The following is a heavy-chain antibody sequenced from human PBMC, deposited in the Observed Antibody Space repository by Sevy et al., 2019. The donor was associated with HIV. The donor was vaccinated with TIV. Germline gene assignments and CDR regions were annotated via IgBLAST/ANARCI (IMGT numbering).Heavy chain of an antibody. Sequence: SETLSLTCTVSGDSIRRSDDYWGWIRQPPEKGLEWIGSVYSSGSSYSYPSFKSRVTMSIDTSRNLFSLKLTSVTAADTALYYCARSPIAASGAKFDTWGPGTLVTVSS. V-gene: IGHV4-39*01. CDR1: GDSIRRSDDY. CDR3: ARSPIAASGAKFDT. J-gene: IGHJ5*02. CDR2: VYSSGSS. D-gene: IGHD3-16*01.